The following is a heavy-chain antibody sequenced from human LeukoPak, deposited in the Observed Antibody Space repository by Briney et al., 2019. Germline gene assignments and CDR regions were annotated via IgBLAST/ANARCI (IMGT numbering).Heavy chain of an antibody. CDR3: ARPPSLGVLSGYSDMDV. CDR2: IYYSGST. V-gene: IGHV4-39*01. D-gene: IGHD5-18*01. Sequence: PSETLSLTCTVSGGSISSSSYYWGWIRQPPGKGLEWIGSIYYSGSTYYNPSLKSRVTISVDTSKNQFSLKLSSVTAADTAVYYCARPPSLGVLSGYSDMDVWGKGTTVTVSS. J-gene: IGHJ6*03. CDR1: GGSISSSSYY.